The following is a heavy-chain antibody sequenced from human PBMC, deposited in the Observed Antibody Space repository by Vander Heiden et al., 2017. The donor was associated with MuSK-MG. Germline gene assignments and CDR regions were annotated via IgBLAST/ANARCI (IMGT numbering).Heavy chain of an antibody. D-gene: IGHD2-15*01. CDR2: ISSRGRTI. Sequence: QVQLVESGGGLVKPGGSLRLSCVASGFPFSGYDMGLIRQAPGKGLEWVSYISSRGRTIYYADSVKGRFTISRDNAKNSLYLQMNRLRAEDTAVYYCARDRGVPGWFDYWGQGTLVTVSS. J-gene: IGHJ4*02. V-gene: IGHV3-11*01. CDR1: GFPFSGYD. CDR3: ARDRGVPGWFDY.